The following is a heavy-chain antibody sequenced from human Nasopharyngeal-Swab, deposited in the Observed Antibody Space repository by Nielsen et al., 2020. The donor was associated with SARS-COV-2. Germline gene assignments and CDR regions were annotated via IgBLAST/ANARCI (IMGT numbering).Heavy chain of an antibody. CDR2: IDPSDSQT. Sequence: GESLKISCKGSGYSFNSYWISWVRQMPGKGLEWMVMIDPSDSQTNYNPSFQGPVTISVDKSIGIAYLQWSSLKASDTAIYYCARHGERWLETFDIWGQGTMVTVSS. V-gene: IGHV5-10-1*01. J-gene: IGHJ3*02. CDR3: ARHGERWLETFDI. D-gene: IGHD6-19*01. CDR1: GYSFNSYW.